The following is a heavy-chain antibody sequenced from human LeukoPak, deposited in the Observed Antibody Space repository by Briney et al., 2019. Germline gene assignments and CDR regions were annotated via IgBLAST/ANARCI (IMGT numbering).Heavy chain of an antibody. Sequence: ASVKVSCKASGYSFIKYDMNWVRQALGQGLEWMGWINTNTGNPTYAQGFTGRFVFSLDTSVSTAYLQISGLKAEDTAVYYCARNNADGEGRFSYWGQGTLVTVSS. CDR2: INTNTGNP. CDR3: ARNNADGEGRFSY. D-gene: IGHD3-10*01. J-gene: IGHJ4*02. V-gene: IGHV7-4-1*02. CDR1: GYSFIKYD.